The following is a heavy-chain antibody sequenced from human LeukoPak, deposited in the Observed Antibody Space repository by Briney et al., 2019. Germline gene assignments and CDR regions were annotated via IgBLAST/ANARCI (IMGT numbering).Heavy chain of an antibody. J-gene: IGHJ4*02. CDR3: AKDARYSYGSHHDY. CDR2: ISGDGGST. Sequence: EGSLRLSCAASGFTFDDYAMHWVRQAPGKGLEWVSLISGDGGSTYYADSVKGRFTISRDNSKNSLYLQMNSLRTEDTALYYCAKDARYSYGSHHDYWGQGTLVTVSS. CDR1: GFTFDDYA. V-gene: IGHV3-43*02. D-gene: IGHD5-18*01.